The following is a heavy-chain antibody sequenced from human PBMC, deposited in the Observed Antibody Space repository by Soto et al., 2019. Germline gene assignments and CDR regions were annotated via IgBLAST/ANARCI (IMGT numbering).Heavy chain of an antibody. J-gene: IGHJ4*02. CDR2: IMPFFGSG. D-gene: IGHD3-22*01. V-gene: IGHV1-69*01. CDR1: RGTFTNYA. CDR3: ARDRAGYYSHFVY. Sequence: QVYLVQSGAEVKKPGSSVKVSCKALRGTFTNYAFSWVRQAPGQGLEWMGGIMPFFGSGNYAQKFQGRINLTADECTSSVYLELTSLRSEDTAVYYCARDRAGYYSHFVYWGQGTLVTVSS.